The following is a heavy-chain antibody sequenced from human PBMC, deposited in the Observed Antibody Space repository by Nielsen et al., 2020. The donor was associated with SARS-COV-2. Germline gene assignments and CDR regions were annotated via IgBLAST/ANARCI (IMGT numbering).Heavy chain of an antibody. J-gene: IGHJ6*02. V-gene: IGHV3-15*01. D-gene: IGHD3-10*01. Sequence: GGSLRLSCAASGFTFNYAWMSWVRQAPGKGLEWVGRIQSNSDGGTTDYAAPVKGRFTISRDDSKNTLSLQMSSLRTEDTAVYYCAARYYGSGFDVWGQGTTVTVSS. CDR3: AARYYGSGFDV. CDR2: IQSNSDGGTT. CDR1: GFTFNYAW.